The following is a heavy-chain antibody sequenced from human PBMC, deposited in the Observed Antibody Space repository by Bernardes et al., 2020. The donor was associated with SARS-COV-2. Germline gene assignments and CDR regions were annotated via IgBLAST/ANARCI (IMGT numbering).Heavy chain of an antibody. Sequence: GGSLRLSCTASGFTFSSDAVQWVRQAPGKGPEYVSRISSDGAHTYYVDSVKGRVTISIDNSKNTLYLEMSSLRAEDTAVYYCLNSFAQAMTGNFMWGQGTLVTVSS. CDR2: ISSDGAHT. J-gene: IGHJ4*02. D-gene: IGHD1-1*01. CDR1: GFTFSSDA. V-gene: IGHV3-64D*08. CDR3: LNSFAQAMTGNFM.